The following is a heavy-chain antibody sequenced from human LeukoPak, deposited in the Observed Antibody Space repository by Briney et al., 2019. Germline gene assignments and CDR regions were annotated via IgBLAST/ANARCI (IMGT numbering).Heavy chain of an antibody. V-gene: IGHV3-30*18. Sequence: GGSLRLSCAASGFTFSSYGMHWVRQAPGKGLEWVAVISYDGSNKYYADSVKGRFTISRDNSKNTLYLQMNSLRAEDTAVYYCAKGIPLDDILTGYYPYWGQGTLVTVSS. CDR2: ISYDGSNK. CDR3: AKGIPLDDILTGYYPY. D-gene: IGHD3-9*01. CDR1: GFTFSSYG. J-gene: IGHJ4*02.